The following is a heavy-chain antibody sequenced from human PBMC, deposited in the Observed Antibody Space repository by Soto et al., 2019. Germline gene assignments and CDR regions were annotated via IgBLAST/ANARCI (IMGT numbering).Heavy chain of an antibody. CDR2: INHSGST. CDR1: GGSFSGDY. J-gene: IGHJ5*02. CDR3: ARVRTYCSSTSCYRLSWFAP. D-gene: IGHD2-2*01. V-gene: IGHV4-34*01. Sequence: SETLSLTCAVYGGSFSGDYWSWIRQPPGKGLEWIGEINHSGSTNYNPSLKSRVTISVDTSKNQFSLKLSSVTAADTSVYYCARVRTYCSSTSCYRLSWFAPWGQGTLITVSS.